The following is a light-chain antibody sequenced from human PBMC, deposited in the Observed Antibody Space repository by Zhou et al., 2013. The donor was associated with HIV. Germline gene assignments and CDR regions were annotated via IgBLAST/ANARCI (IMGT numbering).Light chain of an antibody. CDR1: QSISSW. Sequence: DIQMTQSPSTLSASVGDRVTITCRASQSISSWLAWYQQKPGKAPKLLIYKASSLESGVPSRFSGSGSGTEFTLTISSLQPDDFATYYCQHTFTTPITFGGGTRVEIK. CDR3: QHTFTTPIT. J-gene: IGKJ4*01. V-gene: IGKV1-5*03. CDR2: KAS.